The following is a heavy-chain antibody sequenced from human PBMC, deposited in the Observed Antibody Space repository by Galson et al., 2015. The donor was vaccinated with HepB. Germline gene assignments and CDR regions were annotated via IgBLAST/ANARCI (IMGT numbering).Heavy chain of an antibody. V-gene: IGHV1-18*01. D-gene: IGHD3-10*01. CDR2: ISAYNGNT. CDR3: ARDEGYYYGSGSGNWFDP. J-gene: IGHJ5*02. Sequence: SVTVSCKASGYTFTSYGISWVRQAPGQGLEWMGWISAYNGNTNYAQKLQGRVTMTTDTSTSTAYMELRSLRSDDTAVYYCARDEGYYYGSGSGNWFDPWGQGTLVTVSS. CDR1: GYTFTSYG.